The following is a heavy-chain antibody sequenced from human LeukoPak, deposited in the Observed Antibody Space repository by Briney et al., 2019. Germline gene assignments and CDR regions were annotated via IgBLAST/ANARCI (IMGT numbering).Heavy chain of an antibody. D-gene: IGHD6-19*01. CDR2: FIAIFGTA. V-gene: IGHV1-69*13. CDR1: GGTFSSHA. Sequence: SVKVSCKASGGTFSSHAITWVRQAPGQGLEWLGGFIAIFGTANYAQKFQGRVTITADESTSTAYMELSSLRSEDTAVYYCAREVGSGWYHWGQGTLVTVSS. CDR3: AREVGSGWYH. J-gene: IGHJ5*02.